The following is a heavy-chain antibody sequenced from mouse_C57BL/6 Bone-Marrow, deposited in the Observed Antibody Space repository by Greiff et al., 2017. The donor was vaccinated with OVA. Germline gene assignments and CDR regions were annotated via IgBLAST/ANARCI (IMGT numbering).Heavy chain of an antibody. Sequence: EVKLMESGGGLVQPKGSLKLSCAASGFSFNTYAMNWVRQAPGKGLEWVARIRSKSNNYATYYDDSVKDRFTISRDDSESMLYLQMNNLKTEDTAMYYCVSSLWYFDVWGTGTTVTVSS. CDR3: VSSLWYFDV. CDR1: GFSFNTYA. CDR2: IRSKSNNYAT. V-gene: IGHV10-1*01. J-gene: IGHJ1*03.